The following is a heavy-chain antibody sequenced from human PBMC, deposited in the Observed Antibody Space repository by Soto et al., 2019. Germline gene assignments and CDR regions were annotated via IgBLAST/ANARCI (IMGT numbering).Heavy chain of an antibody. CDR3: ASYFLGYCSGGSCYGSAAFDI. V-gene: IGHV1-69*13. J-gene: IGHJ3*02. D-gene: IGHD2-15*01. Sequence: SVKVSCKASGGTFSSYAISWVRQAPGQGLEWMGGIIPIFGTAHYAQKFQGRVTITADESTSTAYMELSSLRSEDTAVYYCASYFLGYCSGGSCYGSAAFDIWGQGTMVTVSS. CDR2: IIPIFGTA. CDR1: GGTFSSYA.